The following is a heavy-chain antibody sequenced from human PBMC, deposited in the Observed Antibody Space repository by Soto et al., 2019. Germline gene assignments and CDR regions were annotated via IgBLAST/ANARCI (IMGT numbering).Heavy chain of an antibody. Sequence: GGSLRLSCAASGFTFSSYAMSWVRQAPGKGLEWVSAISGSGGSTYYADSVKGRFTISRDNSKNTLYLQMNSLRAEDTAVYYCAKDPPPGARYFDWAPPYYYYYGMDVWGQGTTVTVSS. CDR2: ISGSGGST. CDR1: GFTFSSYA. J-gene: IGHJ6*02. D-gene: IGHD3-9*01. V-gene: IGHV3-23*01. CDR3: AKDPPPGARYFDWAPPYYYYYGMDV.